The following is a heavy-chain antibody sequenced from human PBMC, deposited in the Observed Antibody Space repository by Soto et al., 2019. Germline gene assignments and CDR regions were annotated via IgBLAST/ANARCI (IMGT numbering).Heavy chain of an antibody. Sequence: SSETLSLTCAVYGGSFSGYYWSWIRQPPGKGLEWIGEINHSGSTNYNPSLKSRVTISVDTSKNQFSLKLSSVTAADTAVYYCARLGSKYYDFWSGSRLNYYGMDVWGQGTTVTVSS. J-gene: IGHJ6*02. D-gene: IGHD3-3*01. CDR2: INHSGST. CDR1: GGSFSGYY. CDR3: ARLGSKYYDFWSGSRLNYYGMDV. V-gene: IGHV4-34*01.